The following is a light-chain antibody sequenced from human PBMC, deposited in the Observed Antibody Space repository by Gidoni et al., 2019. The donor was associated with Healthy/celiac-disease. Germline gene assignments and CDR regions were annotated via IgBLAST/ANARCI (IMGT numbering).Light chain of an antibody. CDR2: WAS. CDR1: QSVLYSSNNKNY. CDR3: QQYYSTPNT. Sequence: DIVMTQSPDYLAVYLGERATIHCKSSQSVLYSSNNKNYLAWYQQKPGHPPKLLIYWASTRESGVPDRFSGSGSGTDFTLTISSLQAEDVAVYYCQQYYSTPNTFGQGTKLEIK. V-gene: IGKV4-1*01. J-gene: IGKJ2*01.